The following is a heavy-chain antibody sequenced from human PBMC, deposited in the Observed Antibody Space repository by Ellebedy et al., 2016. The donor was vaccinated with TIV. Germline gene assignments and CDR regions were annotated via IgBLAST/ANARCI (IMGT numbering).Heavy chain of an antibody. CDR3: ARSLDNYDYVWGSPPFGYFDY. J-gene: IGHJ4*02. CDR1: GYTFTGHY. Sequence: ASVKVSXXASGYTFTGHYMHWVRQAPGQGLEWMGWINPNTGGTNYAQKFQERVTITRDMSTSTAYMELRSLRSDDTAVYYCARSLDNYDYVWGSPPFGYFDYWGQGTLVTVSS. D-gene: IGHD3-16*01. CDR2: INPNTGGT. V-gene: IGHV1-2*02.